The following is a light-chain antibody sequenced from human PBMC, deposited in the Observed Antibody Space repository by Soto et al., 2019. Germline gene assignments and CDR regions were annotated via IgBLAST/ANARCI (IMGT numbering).Light chain of an antibody. CDR1: QSVSSSY. V-gene: IGKV3-20*01. CDR2: GAS. Sequence: EIVLTQSPGTLSLSPGERATLSCRASQSVSSSYLAWYQQKPGQAPRLLIYGASSRATGIPDRLSGSGSGTDFTLTISRLEPEDFAVYYCQQYGSSRGFTFGPGTKVDIK. J-gene: IGKJ3*01. CDR3: QQYGSSRGFT.